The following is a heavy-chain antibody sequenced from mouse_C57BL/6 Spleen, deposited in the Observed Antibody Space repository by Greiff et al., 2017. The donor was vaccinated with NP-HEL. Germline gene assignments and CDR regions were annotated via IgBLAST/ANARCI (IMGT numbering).Heavy chain of an antibody. D-gene: IGHD1-1*01. J-gene: IGHJ2*01. CDR3: ARGPHYYGTPYYFDY. V-gene: IGHV3-6*01. CDR2: ISYDGSN. Sequence: EVQLQQSGPGLVKPSQSLSLTCSVTGYSITSGYYWNWIRQFPGNKLEWMGYISYDGSNNYNPSLKNRISITRDTSKNQFFLKLNSVTTEDTATYYCARGPHYYGTPYYFDYWGQGTTLTVSS. CDR1: GYSITSGYY.